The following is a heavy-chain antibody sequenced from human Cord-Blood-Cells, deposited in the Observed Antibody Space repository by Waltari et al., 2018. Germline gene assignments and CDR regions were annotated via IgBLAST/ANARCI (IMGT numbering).Heavy chain of an antibody. CDR1: GGSISSYY. Sequence: QVQLQESGTGLVKPSETLSLTCTVSGGSISSYYWSWIRQPPGKGLEWIGYIYYSGSTNYNPSLKSRVTISVDTSKNQFSLKLSSVTAADTAVYYCARHEGSYDFWSGYDYWGQGTLVTVSS. CDR2: IYYSGST. V-gene: IGHV4-59*08. J-gene: IGHJ4*02. D-gene: IGHD3-3*01. CDR3: ARHEGSYDFWSGYDY.